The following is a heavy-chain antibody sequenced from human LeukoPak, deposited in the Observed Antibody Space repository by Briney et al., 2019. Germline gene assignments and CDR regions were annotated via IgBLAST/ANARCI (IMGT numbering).Heavy chain of an antibody. J-gene: IGHJ4*02. D-gene: IGHD3-10*01. CDR2: ISYDGSNE. CDR1: GFTFSSYW. Sequence: GGSLRLSCAASGFTFSSYWMHWVRQAPGKGLEWVAVISYDGSNEYYADSMKGRFTISRDNSKNTLYLQMNSLRAEDTAVYYCARDHLRGTYYGSGSYSSPDYWGQGTLVTVSS. CDR3: ARDHLRGTYYGSGSYSSPDY. V-gene: IGHV3-30*03.